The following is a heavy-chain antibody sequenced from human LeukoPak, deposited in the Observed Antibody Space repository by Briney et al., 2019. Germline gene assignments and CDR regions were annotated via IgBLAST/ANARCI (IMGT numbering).Heavy chain of an antibody. CDR3: ARDSSGTHGGFDY. CDR2: IIPILGIA. D-gene: IGHD3-22*01. CDR1: GYTFTSYD. V-gene: IGHV1-69*04. J-gene: IGHJ4*02. Sequence: SVKVSCKASGYTFTSYDINWVRQAPGQGLEWMGRIIPILGIANYAQKFQGRVTITVDKSTSTAYMELSSLRSEDTAVYYCARDSSGTHGGFDYWGQGTLVTVSS.